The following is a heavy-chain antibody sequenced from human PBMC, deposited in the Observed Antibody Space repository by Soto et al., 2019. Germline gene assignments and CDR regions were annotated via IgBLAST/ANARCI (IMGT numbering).Heavy chain of an antibody. CDR2: IYYSGST. V-gene: IGHV4-39*02. Sequence: SETLSLTCTVSGGSISSSSYYWGWIRQPPGKGLEWIGSIYYSGSTYYNPSLKNRVNKSVDTSKNQFTLKLSSVTAADTAVYYCARVYDILTGYYSNTPEYYFDYWGQGTLVTVSS. D-gene: IGHD3-9*01. J-gene: IGHJ4*02. CDR3: ARVYDILTGYYSNTPEYYFDY. CDR1: GGSISSSSYY.